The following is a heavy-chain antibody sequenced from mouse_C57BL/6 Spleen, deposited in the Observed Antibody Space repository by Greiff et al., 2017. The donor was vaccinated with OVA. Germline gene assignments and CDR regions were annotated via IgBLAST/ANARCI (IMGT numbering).Heavy chain of an antibody. D-gene: IGHD2-4*01. CDR3: ARGRYDYDEYYFDY. J-gene: IGHJ2*01. CDR1: GYTFTSYG. CDR2: IYPRSGNT. V-gene: IGHV1-81*01. Sequence: VQLQESGAELARPGASVKLSCKASGYTFTSYGISWVKQRTGQGLEWIGEIYPRSGNTYYNEKFKGKATLTADKSSSTAYMELRSLTSEDSAVYFCARGRYDYDEYYFDYWGQGTTLTVSS.